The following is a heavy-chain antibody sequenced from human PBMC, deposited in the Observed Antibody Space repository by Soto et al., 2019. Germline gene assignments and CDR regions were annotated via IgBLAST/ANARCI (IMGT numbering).Heavy chain of an antibody. CDR3: ARLVVVAPVANV. D-gene: IGHD2-2*01. CDR2: IFYTGTT. V-gene: IGHV4-39*02. CDR1: GGSINYNSYH. Sequence: SKTLSLTCSVSGGSINYNSYHWGWIRQPPGQGLEWIGSIFYTGTTFYNPSLESRVTMSVDTSKNSFSLHLTSVTAADTAVYFCARLVVVAPVANVWGQGTLVTVSS. J-gene: IGHJ4*02.